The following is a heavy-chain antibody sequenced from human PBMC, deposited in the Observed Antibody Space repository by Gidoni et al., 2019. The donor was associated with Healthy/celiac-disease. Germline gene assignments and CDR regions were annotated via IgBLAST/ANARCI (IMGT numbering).Heavy chain of an antibody. CDR2: IWYDGSNK. J-gene: IGHJ5*02. D-gene: IGHD4-17*01. V-gene: IGHV3-33*01. CDR3: ARSPGGDIGRWFDP. Sequence: GYGMHWVRQAPGKGLEWVAVIWYDGSNKYYADSVKGRFTISRDNSKNTLYLQMNSLRAEDTAVYYCARSPGGDIGRWFDPWGQGTLVTVSS. CDR1: GYG.